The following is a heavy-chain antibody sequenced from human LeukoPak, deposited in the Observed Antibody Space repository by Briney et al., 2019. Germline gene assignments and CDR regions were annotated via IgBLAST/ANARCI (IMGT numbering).Heavy chain of an antibody. J-gene: IGHJ6*03. CDR2: IYTSGST. Sequence: PSQTLSLTCTVSGGSISSGSYYWSWIRQPAGKGLEWIGRIYTSGSTNYNPSLKSRVTISVDTSKNQFSLKLSSVTAADTAVYYCASMERAAAVNYYYYYMDVWGKGTTVTISS. D-gene: IGHD6-13*01. V-gene: IGHV4-61*02. CDR3: ASMERAAAVNYYYYYMDV. CDR1: GGSISSGSYY.